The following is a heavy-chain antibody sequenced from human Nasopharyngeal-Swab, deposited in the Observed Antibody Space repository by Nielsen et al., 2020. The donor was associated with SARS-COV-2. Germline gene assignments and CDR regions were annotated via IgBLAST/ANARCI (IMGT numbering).Heavy chain of an antibody. D-gene: IGHD4-11*01. J-gene: IGHJ6*02. CDR1: GFTFKNYG. V-gene: IGHV3-30*18. CDR3: AKSMTTLIAYYYYGADV. CDR2: TSPDGTNK. Sequence: LKISCAASGFTFKNYGMHWVRQAPGKGLEWVAVTSPDGTNKYYADSVKGRFSISRDNSKNTLFLEMNSLRAADTAVYYCAKSMTTLIAYYYYGADVWGQGTTVTASS.